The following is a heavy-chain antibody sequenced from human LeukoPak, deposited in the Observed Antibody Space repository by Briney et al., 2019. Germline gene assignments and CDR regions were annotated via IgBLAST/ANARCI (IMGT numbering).Heavy chain of an antibody. Sequence: ASVKVSCKASGYTFISYDINWLRQATGQGLEWMGWMNPNSGNTGYAQEFQGRVTMTRNTSLSTASMELSSLRTEDTPVYYCARLISEIYDFWSGYYYYMDVWGKGTTVTLSS. V-gene: IGHV1-8*01. J-gene: IGHJ6*03. CDR3: ARLISEIYDFWSGYYYYMDV. CDR2: MNPNSGNT. D-gene: IGHD3-3*01. CDR1: GYTFISYD.